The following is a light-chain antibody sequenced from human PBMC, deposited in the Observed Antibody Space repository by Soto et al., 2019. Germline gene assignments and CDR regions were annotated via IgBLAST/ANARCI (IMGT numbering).Light chain of an antibody. Sequence: QSALTQPASVSGSPGQSITISCTGTSSDVGGYNYVSWYQQHPGKAPKLMFYDVSNRPSGVSNRFSGSKSGNPASLTISGLQAEDEADYYCSSYASSSTRVFGTGTKLTVL. J-gene: IGLJ1*01. CDR3: SSYASSSTRV. CDR1: SSDVGGYNY. CDR2: DVS. V-gene: IGLV2-14*01.